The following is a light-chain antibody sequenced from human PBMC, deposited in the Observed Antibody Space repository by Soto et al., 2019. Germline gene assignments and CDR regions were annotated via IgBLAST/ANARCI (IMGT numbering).Light chain of an antibody. V-gene: IGKV3-11*01. CDR2: DAS. CDR1: QSLSSY. Sequence: EIVLTQSPATLSLSPGERATLSCRASQSLSSYLAWYQQRRGLAPRLLIYDASRRATGIPARFSGSGSGTDFTLSISNLEPEDFAVYYCQQRSDWPLTFGGGTKVEIK. CDR3: QQRSDWPLT. J-gene: IGKJ4*01.